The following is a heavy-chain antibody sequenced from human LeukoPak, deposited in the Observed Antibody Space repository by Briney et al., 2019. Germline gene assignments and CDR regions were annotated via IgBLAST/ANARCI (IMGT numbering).Heavy chain of an antibody. J-gene: IGHJ3*02. CDR1: GYSFTTYW. CDR3: ARRLETGAFDI. D-gene: IGHD1-1*01. Sequence: GDSLKISCKGSGYSFTTYWIDWVRQMPGKGLEWMGLIRPGDSQTRYSPSFQGQVTFSDDKSISTAYLQWSSLRASDTGIYYCARRLETGAFDIWGQGTMVTVSS. CDR2: IRPGDSQT. V-gene: IGHV5-51*01.